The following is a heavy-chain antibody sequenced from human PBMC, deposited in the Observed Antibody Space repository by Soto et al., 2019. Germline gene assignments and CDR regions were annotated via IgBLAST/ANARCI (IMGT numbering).Heavy chain of an antibody. V-gene: IGHV1-58*01. J-gene: IGHJ5*02. CDR3: ASYYYDSSGYYGVNWFDP. CDR2: IVVGSGNT. D-gene: IGHD3-22*01. CDR1: GFTFTSSA. Sequence: SVKVSCKASGFTFTSSAVQWVRQARGQRLEWIGWIVVGSGNTNYAQKFQERVTITRDMSTSTAYMELSSLRSEDTAVYYCASYYYDSSGYYGVNWFDPWGNGTLVTVSS.